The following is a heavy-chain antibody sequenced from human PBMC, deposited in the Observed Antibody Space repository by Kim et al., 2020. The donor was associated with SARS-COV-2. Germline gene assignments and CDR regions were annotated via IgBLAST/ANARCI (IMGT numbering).Heavy chain of an antibody. D-gene: IGHD1-26*01. CDR2: NP. Sequence: NPTYAQGFTGRFVFSLDTSVSTAYLQISSLKAEDTAVYYCARDSGSYYDYWGQGTLVTVSS. J-gene: IGHJ4*02. CDR3: ARDSGSYYDY. V-gene: IGHV7-4-1*02.